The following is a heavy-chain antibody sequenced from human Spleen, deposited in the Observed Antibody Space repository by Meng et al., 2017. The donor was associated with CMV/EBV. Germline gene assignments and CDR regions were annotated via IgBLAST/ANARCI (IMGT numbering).Heavy chain of an antibody. V-gene: IGHV3-74*01. CDR1: GFTFSNYW. Sequence: GGSLRLSCAASGFTFSNYWMHWVRQAPGKGLVWVSHINIDGSSTNYADSVKGRFTISRDNAKNTLYLQMNSLRAEDTAVYYCARERFGYYGSTSYTTNWFDPWGQGTLVTVSS. D-gene: IGHD3-10*01. CDR2: INIDGSST. CDR3: ARERFGYYGSTSYTTNWFDP. J-gene: IGHJ5*02.